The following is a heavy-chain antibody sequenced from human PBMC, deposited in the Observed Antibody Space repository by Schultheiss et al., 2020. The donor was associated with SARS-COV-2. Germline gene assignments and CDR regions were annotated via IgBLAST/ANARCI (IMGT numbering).Heavy chain of an antibody. J-gene: IGHJ5*02. CDR1: GFTFSSYE. D-gene: IGHD2-15*01. CDR3: ARGHIVVVVAATLGVGWFDP. CDR2: ISYDGSNK. Sequence: GGSLRLSCAASGFTFSSYEMNWVRQAPGKGLEWVAVISYDGSNKYYADSVKGRFTISRDNSKNTLYLQMNSLRAEDTAVYYCARGHIVVVVAATLGVGWFDPWGQGTLVTVSS. V-gene: IGHV3-30*01.